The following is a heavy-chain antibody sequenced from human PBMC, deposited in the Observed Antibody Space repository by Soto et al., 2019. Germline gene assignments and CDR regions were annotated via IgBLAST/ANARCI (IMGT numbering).Heavy chain of an antibody. J-gene: IGHJ4*01. CDR3: ARDATLRH. Sequence: SETLSLTCTVSGDSMDSFYWNWIRQPPGKGLEWIGNIYYTGSTIYNPSLKSRVSISIDTSKNQSSLQLSSVTAADTAIYYCARDATLRHWGHGTLVTVSS. CDR2: IYYTGST. V-gene: IGHV4-59*01. D-gene: IGHD2-15*01. CDR1: GDSMDSFY.